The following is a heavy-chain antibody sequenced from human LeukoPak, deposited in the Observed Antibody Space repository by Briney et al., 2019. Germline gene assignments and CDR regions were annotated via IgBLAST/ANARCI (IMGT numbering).Heavy chain of an antibody. Sequence: GASVKVSCKASGYTFTSYGISWVRQAPGQGLEWMGWISAYNGNTNYAQKLQGRVTMTTDTSTSTAYMELRSLRSDDTAVYYCARVHDSHRGGGGAVDYWGQGTLVTVSS. V-gene: IGHV1-18*01. CDR1: GYTFTSYG. CDR2: ISAYNGNT. J-gene: IGHJ4*02. D-gene: IGHD3-22*01. CDR3: ARVHDSHRGGGGAVDY.